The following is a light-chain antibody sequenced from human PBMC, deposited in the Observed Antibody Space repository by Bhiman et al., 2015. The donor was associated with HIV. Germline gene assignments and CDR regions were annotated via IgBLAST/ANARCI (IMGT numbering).Light chain of an antibody. CDR2: ETY. CDR1: SSNIGNNY. Sequence: QSVLTQPPSVSAAPGQKVTISCSGSSSNIGNNYVSWYQQLPGTAPKLLIYETYKRPSGIPDRFSGSRSGTSATLGITGLQTGDEADYYCGTWDSRLANMVFGGGTKLTVL. V-gene: IGLV1-51*02. CDR3: GTWDSRLANMV. J-gene: IGLJ2*01.